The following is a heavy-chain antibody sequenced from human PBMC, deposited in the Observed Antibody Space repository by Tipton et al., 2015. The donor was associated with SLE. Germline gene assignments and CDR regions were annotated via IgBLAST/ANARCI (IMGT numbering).Heavy chain of an antibody. CDR3: ARELNWGSQSYFDY. D-gene: IGHD7-27*01. Sequence: LSLTCAASGFTVSSNYMSWVRQAPGKGLEWVSVIYSGGSTYYADSVKGRFTISRHNSKNTLYLQMNSLRAEDTAVYYCARELNWGSQSYFDYWGQGTLVTVSS. CDR1: GFTVSSNY. V-gene: IGHV3-53*04. J-gene: IGHJ4*02. CDR2: IYSGGST.